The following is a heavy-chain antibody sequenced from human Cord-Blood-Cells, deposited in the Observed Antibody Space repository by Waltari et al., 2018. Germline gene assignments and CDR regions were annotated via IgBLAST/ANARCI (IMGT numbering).Heavy chain of an antibody. J-gene: IGHJ3*02. V-gene: IGHV1-69-2*01. CDR1: GYTLTDYY. CDR3: ATGNVLMVYAIHDAFDI. Sequence: EVQLVQSGAEVKKPGATVKISCKVSGYTLTDYYMHWGQQAPGKGLEWMGLVDPEDGETIYAEKFQGRVTITADTSTDTAYMELSSLRSEDTAVYYCATGNVLMVYAIHDAFDIWGQGTMVTVSS. D-gene: IGHD2-8*01. CDR2: VDPEDGET.